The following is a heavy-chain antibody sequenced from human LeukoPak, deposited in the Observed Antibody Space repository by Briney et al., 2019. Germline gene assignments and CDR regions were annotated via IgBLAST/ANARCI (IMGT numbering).Heavy chain of an antibody. CDR1: GFTFSSYG. V-gene: IGHV3-21*01. J-gene: IGHJ3*02. CDR3: ARGRYGSHDAFDI. D-gene: IGHD3-16*01. Sequence: GGSLRLSCAASGFTFSSYGMNWVRQAPGKGLEWVSSISSSSSYIYYADSVKGRFTISRDNAKNSLYLQMNSLRAEDTAVYYCARGRYGSHDAFDIWGQGTMVTVSS. CDR2: ISSSSSYI.